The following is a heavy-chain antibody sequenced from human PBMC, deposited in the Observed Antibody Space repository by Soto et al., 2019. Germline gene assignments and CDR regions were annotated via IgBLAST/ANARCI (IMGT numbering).Heavy chain of an antibody. Sequence: PSETLSLTCTVSGGSISTYYWNWIRQSPGKGLEWIGYIYRTASTHYNPSLNSPVAISLDKSRNKFSLKLNSATAADTAVYFCARQIGVDPFDVWGQGTMVTVSS. CDR3: ARQIGVDPFDV. D-gene: IGHD3-3*01. CDR1: GGSISTYY. V-gene: IGHV4-59*08. J-gene: IGHJ3*01. CDR2: IYRTAST.